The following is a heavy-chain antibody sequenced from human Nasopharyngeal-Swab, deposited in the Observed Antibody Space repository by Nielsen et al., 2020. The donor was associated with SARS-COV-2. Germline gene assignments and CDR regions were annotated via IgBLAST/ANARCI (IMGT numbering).Heavy chain of an antibody. CDR3: AREKYCSSTSCYAWAPYNWLDP. Sequence: SETLSLTCTVSGGSISSGDYYWSWIRQPPGKGLEWIGYIYYSGSTYYNPSLKSRVTISVDTSKNQFSLKLSSVTAADTAVYYCAREKYCSSTSCYAWAPYNWLDPWGQGTLVTVSS. CDR1: GGSISSGDYY. D-gene: IGHD2-2*01. J-gene: IGHJ5*02. V-gene: IGHV4-30-4*01. CDR2: IYYSGST.